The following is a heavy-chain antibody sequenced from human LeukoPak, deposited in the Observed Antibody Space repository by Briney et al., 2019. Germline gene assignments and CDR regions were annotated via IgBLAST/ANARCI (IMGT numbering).Heavy chain of an antibody. D-gene: IGHD6-19*01. CDR2: FDPEDGET. CDR1: GYTLTELS. Sequence: ASVKVSCKVSGYTLTELSMHWVRQAPGKGLEWMGGFDPEDGETIYAQKFQGRVTITADESTSTAYMELSSLRSEDTAVYYCARPSYSSGWARWYFDLWGRGTLVTVSS. V-gene: IGHV1-24*01. J-gene: IGHJ2*01. CDR3: ARPSYSSGWARWYFDL.